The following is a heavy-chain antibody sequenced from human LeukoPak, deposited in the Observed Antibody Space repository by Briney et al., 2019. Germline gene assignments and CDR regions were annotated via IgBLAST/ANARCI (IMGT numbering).Heavy chain of an antibody. CDR1: GYTFTVYF. V-gene: IGHV1-2*02. J-gene: IGHJ4*02. Sequence: ASVKVSCKASGYTFTVYFIHWVRQAPGQGLEWMGWINSNSGDTGQAQQFQGRVTMTRDTSSTTVYMELNSLTSDDTAVYYCARLGPNYTGSGSYFDYWGQGTLLTVSS. CDR3: ARLGPNYTGSGSYFDY. D-gene: IGHD3-10*01. CDR2: INSNSGDT.